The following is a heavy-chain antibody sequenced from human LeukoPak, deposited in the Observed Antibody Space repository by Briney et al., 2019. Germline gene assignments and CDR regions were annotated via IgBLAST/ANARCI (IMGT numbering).Heavy chain of an antibody. D-gene: IGHD5-18*01. CDR2: IRSKGYGGTT. CDR3: TRGPTQLWLYYVMDV. V-gene: IGHV3-49*04. J-gene: IGHJ6*02. Sequence: GGSLRLSCTASGFTFGDHAMSWVRQAPVKGLEWVGFIRSKGYGGTTEYAASVKGRFTISRDDSKSIAYLQMNSLKIEDTAMYYCTRGPTQLWLYYVMDVWGQGTTVIVSS. CDR1: GFTFGDHA.